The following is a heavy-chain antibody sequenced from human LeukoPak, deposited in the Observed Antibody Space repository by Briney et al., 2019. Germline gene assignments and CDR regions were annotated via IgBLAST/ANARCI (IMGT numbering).Heavy chain of an antibody. V-gene: IGHV5-51*01. CDR2: IYPGDSHT. Sequence: GESLKISCKGSGDSFSSYWIGWGGRLPGKGLEGMVIIYPGDSHTRYSPSFQGQVTISADKPLSTAYLQWSSLKHSDTALYYCARQAAALTSDYWGQGTLVTVSS. J-gene: IGHJ4*02. CDR1: GDSFSSYW. D-gene: IGHD6-13*01. CDR3: ARQAAALTSDY.